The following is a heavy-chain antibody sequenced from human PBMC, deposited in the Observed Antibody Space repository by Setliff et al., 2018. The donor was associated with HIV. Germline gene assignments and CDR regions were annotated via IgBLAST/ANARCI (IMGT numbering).Heavy chain of an antibody. CDR1: GASTNTYF. CDR2: IYTSGIT. J-gene: IGHJ4*02. Sequence: SETLSLTCNVSGASTNTYFLSWVRHPAGKGLEWFGHIYTSGITNHNPSLKSRVTMSLDTSKEHFSLRLRSVTAADTAIYYCAREPSPSQWQPLYFDVWGRGILVTVSS. CDR3: AREPSPSQWQPLYFDV. V-gene: IGHV4-4*07. D-gene: IGHD6-19*01.